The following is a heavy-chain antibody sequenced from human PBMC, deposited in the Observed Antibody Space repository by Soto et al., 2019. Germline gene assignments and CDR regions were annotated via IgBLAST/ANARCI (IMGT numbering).Heavy chain of an antibody. CDR1: GFTFSSYA. V-gene: IGHV3-23*01. CDR2: ISGSGDRT. Sequence: EVQLLESGGGLVQPGGSRRLSCAASGFTFSSYALRWVRQVPGKGREWVPAISGSGDRTYYADSLKGRLTIARDNSKNTVYLQMNSLRGEDTAVYYCARRGSGSYYDYWGQGTLVTVSS. J-gene: IGHJ4*02. CDR3: ARRGSGSYYDY. D-gene: IGHD1-26*01.